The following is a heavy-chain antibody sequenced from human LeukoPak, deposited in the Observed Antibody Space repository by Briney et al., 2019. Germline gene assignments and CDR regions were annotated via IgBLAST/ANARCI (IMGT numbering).Heavy chain of an antibody. CDR2: INWNGGST. J-gene: IGHJ4*02. V-gene: IGHV3-20*04. CDR1: GFTFDDYG. D-gene: IGHD2-15*01. CDR3: AKDLRCTDGSCKYFES. Sequence: PGGSLRLSCAAPGFTFDDYGMSWVRQAPGKGLEWVSGINWNGGSTGYADSVKGRFTISRDNSKSTLYLHMDSLRAEDTALYYCAKDLRCTDGSCKYFESWGQGTLVTVSS.